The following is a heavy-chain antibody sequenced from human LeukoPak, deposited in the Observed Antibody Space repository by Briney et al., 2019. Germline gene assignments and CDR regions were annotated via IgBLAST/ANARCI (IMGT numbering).Heavy chain of an antibody. Sequence: GGSLRLSCAASGFTFSSYAMHWVRQAPGKGLEWVAVISYDGSNKYYADSVKGRFTISRDNSKNTLYLQMNSLRAEDTAVYYCARDLWYYGSGSFFDYWGQGTLVTVSS. J-gene: IGHJ4*02. CDR2: ISYDGSNK. V-gene: IGHV3-30*04. D-gene: IGHD3-10*01. CDR1: GFTFSSYA. CDR3: ARDLWYYGSGSFFDY.